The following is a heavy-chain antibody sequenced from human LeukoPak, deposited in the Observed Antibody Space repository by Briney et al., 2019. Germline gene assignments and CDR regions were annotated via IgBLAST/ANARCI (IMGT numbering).Heavy chain of an antibody. V-gene: IGHV1-18*01. D-gene: IGHD2-2*01. CDR2: ISAYNGNT. Sequence: GASVKVSCKASGYTFTSYGISWVRQAPGQGLEWMGWISAYNGNTNYAQKLQGRVTMTTDTSTSTAYMELRSLRSDDTAVYYCARDKEGYCSSTICSRGDNWFDPWGQGTLVTVSS. CDR1: GYTFTSYG. J-gene: IGHJ5*02. CDR3: ARDKEGYCSSTICSRGDNWFDP.